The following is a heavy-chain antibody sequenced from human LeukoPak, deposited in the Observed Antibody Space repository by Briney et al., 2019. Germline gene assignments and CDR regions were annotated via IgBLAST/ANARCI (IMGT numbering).Heavy chain of an antibody. CDR3: AKDYSSSF. CDR2: ISGSGDTT. J-gene: IGHJ4*02. V-gene: IGHV3-23*01. Sequence: ETLSLTCTVSGGSISSYYWSWIRQAPGKGLEWVAGISGSGDTTYYAESVKGRFTISRDNSRTTLYLQMNRLRAEDTAIYYCAKDYSSSFWGQGTLVTVSS. D-gene: IGHD6-6*01. CDR1: GGSISSYY.